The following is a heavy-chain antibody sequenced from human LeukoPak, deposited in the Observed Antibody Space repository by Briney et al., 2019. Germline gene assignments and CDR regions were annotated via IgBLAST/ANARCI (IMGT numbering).Heavy chain of an antibody. CDR3: AKRPSDYGDYVTYFDY. CDR1: GFSFISYG. Sequence: GGSLRLSCAASGFSFISYGMHWVRQAPGKGLEWVGVISDDGRSKDYAASVKGRFTISRDNSKDTLYLQMNSLRAEDTAVYYCAKRPSDYGDYVTYFDYWGQGTLVTVSS. J-gene: IGHJ4*02. CDR2: ISDDGRSK. V-gene: IGHV3-30*18. D-gene: IGHD4-17*01.